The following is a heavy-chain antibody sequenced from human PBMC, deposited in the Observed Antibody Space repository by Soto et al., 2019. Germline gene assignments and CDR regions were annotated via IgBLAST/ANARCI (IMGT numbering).Heavy chain of an antibody. CDR2: IIPIFGTA. CDR3: ARNLYYHSGGTYYYYGMDV. V-gene: IGHV1-69*01. CDR1: GGTFSSYA. J-gene: IGHJ6*02. Sequence: QVQLVQSGAEVKKPGSSVKVSCKASGGTFSSYAISWVRQAPGQGLEWMGGIIPIFGTANYAQKFQGRVKITADESTSTAYMELSSLRSEDTAVYYCARNLYYHSGGTYYYYGMDVWGQGTTVTVSS. D-gene: IGHD3-10*01.